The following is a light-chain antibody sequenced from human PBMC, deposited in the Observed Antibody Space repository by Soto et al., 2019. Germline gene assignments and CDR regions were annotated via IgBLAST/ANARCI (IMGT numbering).Light chain of an antibody. J-gene: IGLJ1*01. CDR3: SSYAVNSVTLYV. CDR1: SSDVGIYNY. Sequence: QSALTQPASVSGSPGQSIAISCTGSSSDVGIYNYVSWYQQHPGKVPKLIIYEVSNRPSGISNRFSGSKSGNTASLTISGLQAEDEADYYCSSYAVNSVTLYVFGTGTKLTVL. CDR2: EVS. V-gene: IGLV2-14*01.